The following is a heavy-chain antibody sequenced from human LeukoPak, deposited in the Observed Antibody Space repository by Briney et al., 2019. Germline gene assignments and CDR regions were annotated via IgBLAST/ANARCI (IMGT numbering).Heavy chain of an antibody. CDR2: ISAYHGNT. CDR3: EKKTEYDILTGYHKNYFDY. CDR1: GYPLISYG. J-gene: IGHJ4*02. D-gene: IGHD3-9*01. Sequence: ASVKVSCKDSGYPLISYGISWVRQAPIQRLECMGWISAYHGNTNYAQKLQGRVTMTTDTSTSTAYMELRSLRSDDTAVYYCEKKTEYDILTGYHKNYFDYWGQGTLVTVSS. V-gene: IGHV1-18*01.